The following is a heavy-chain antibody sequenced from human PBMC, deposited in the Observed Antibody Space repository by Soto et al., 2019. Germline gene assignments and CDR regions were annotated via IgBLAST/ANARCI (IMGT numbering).Heavy chain of an antibody. CDR3: ARIDCGGNCYSRSWYFDI. CDR1: GFNFYNYA. D-gene: IGHD2-21*02. J-gene: IGHJ2*01. CDR2: ISNAGTTT. Sequence: EVQLLVSGGGLVQPGGSLRLTCAGSGFNFYNYAMTWVRQAPGKGLEWISVISNAGTTTKYSDSARGRFTISRDNAQNSLYLHMNSMRAEDTAVYYCARIDCGGNCYSRSWYFDIWGRGTLVTVSS. V-gene: IGHV3-23*01.